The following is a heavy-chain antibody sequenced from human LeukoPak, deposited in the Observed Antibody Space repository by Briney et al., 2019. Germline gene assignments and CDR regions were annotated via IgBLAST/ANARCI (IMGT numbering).Heavy chain of an antibody. Sequence: ASVKVSCKASGYTFTGYYIHWVRQAPGQGLEWMGCINPDSGGANCAQRFQGKVTMTRDTSISTVYMELSSLRSDDTAVYYCARYNYCGGDCYHLDYWGQGTLVTVSS. D-gene: IGHD2-21*02. CDR2: INPDSGGA. V-gene: IGHV1-2*02. J-gene: IGHJ4*02. CDR3: ARYNYCGGDCYHLDY. CDR1: GYTFTGYY.